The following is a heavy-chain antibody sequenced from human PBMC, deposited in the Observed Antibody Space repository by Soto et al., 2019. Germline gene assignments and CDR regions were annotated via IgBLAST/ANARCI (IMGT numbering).Heavy chain of an antibody. CDR3: ARIYYYDSSGYLGAFDI. CDR2: ISAYNGNT. V-gene: IGHV1-18*04. CDR1: GYTFTSYG. D-gene: IGHD3-22*01. Sequence: ASVKLSCKASGYTFTSYGISWVRQAPGQGLEWMGWISAYNGNTNYAQKLQGRVTMTTDTSTSTAYMELRSLRSDDTAVYYCARIYYYDSSGYLGAFDIWGQGTMVTVSS. J-gene: IGHJ3*02.